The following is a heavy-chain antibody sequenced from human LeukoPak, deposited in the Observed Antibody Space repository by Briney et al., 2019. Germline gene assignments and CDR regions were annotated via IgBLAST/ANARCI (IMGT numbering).Heavy chain of an antibody. CDR2: IHTSGST. CDR1: GGSISNYH. CDR3: ARRDISSGWSFNY. D-gene: IGHD6-19*01. J-gene: IGHJ4*02. V-gene: IGHV4-4*07. Sequence: SETLSLTCTVSGGSISNYHWSWIRQPAGKGLEWIGQIHTSGSTNYNPPLKSRVTMSIDTTEDQVSLTIRSVTAADTAFYYCARRDISSGWSFNYWGQGTLVTVSS.